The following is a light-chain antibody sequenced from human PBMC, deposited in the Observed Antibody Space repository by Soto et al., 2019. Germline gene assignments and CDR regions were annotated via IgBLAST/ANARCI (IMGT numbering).Light chain of an antibody. CDR3: QQYGRSPWT. V-gene: IGKV3-20*01. Sequence: EIVLTQSPGTVSLSPGERATFSCRASQRVSSNYVAWFQQKTGQAPRLLIHGASERATGIPDRFSGSGSGTDFTLTISGLEPEDFAVYYCQQYGRSPWTFGQGTKVDFK. CDR2: GAS. CDR1: QRVSSNY. J-gene: IGKJ1*01.